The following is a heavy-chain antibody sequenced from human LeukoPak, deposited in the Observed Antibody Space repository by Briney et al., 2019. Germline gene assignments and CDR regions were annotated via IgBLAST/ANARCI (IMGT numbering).Heavy chain of an antibody. V-gene: IGHV4-61*02. CDR3: AREKGGYCSSTSCYSGPKRYYYYYMDV. J-gene: IGHJ6*03. Sequence: PSQTLSLTCTVSGGSISSGSYYWSWIRQPAGKGLEWIGRIYTSGSTNYNPSLKSRVTISVDTSKNQFSLKLSSVTAADTAVYYCAREKGGYCSSTSCYSGPKRYYYYYMDVWGKGTTVTISS. D-gene: IGHD2-2*03. CDR1: GGSISSGSYY. CDR2: IYTSGST.